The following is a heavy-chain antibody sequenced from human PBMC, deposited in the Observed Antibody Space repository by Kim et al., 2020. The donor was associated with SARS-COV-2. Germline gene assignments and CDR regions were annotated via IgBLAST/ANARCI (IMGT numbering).Heavy chain of an antibody. CDR3: AVYIPGYGGRGS. Sequence: NFNPSLKSRVSISLDTSKNHFSLKLSSVTAADTAVYYWAVYIPGYGGRGSWGQGILVTVSS. J-gene: IGHJ5*02. D-gene: IGHD3-9*01. V-gene: IGHV4-4*09.